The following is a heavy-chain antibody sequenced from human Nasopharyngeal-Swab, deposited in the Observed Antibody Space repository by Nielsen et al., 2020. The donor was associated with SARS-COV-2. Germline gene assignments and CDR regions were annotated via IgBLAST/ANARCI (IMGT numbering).Heavy chain of an antibody. J-gene: IGHJ3*02. CDR3: AKGMDSSGFHGFDI. Sequence: GGSLRLSYTASGFTFSSYAMNWVRQAPGKGLEWVSTINYNSGITYSADSVRGRFTIFRDNSENTLFLQMNSLMAEDTAMYFCAKGMDSSGFHGFDIWGQGTMVTVSS. V-gene: IGHV3-23*01. CDR1: GFTFSSYA. D-gene: IGHD6-19*01. CDR2: INYNSGIT.